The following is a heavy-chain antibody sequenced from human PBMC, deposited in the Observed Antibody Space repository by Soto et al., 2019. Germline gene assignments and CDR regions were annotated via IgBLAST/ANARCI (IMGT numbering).Heavy chain of an antibody. Sequence: ASVKVSCKASGGTFSGYAISWVRQAPGQGLEWMGGIIPIFGTANYAQKFQGRVTITADESTSTAYMELSSLRSEDTAVYYCARDPIVGATIDYYGMDVWGQGTTVTVSS. CDR3: ARDPIVGATIDYYGMDV. D-gene: IGHD1-26*01. V-gene: IGHV1-69*13. J-gene: IGHJ6*02. CDR1: GGTFSGYA. CDR2: IIPIFGTA.